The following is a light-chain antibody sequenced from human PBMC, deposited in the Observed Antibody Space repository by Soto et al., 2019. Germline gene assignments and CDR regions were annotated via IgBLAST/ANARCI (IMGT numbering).Light chain of an antibody. CDR2: GTS. J-gene: IGKJ4*01. V-gene: IGKV3-15*01. CDR1: QSVSGN. CDR3: QQYDNWPLP. Sequence: EIVMTQSPATLSASPGDRATLSCRASQSVSGNIAWCQQKPGQTPRLLIYGTSTRATGVPTRFSGSGSGTEFTLTISSLQSEDFAVYYCQQYDNWPLPFGGGTKVEIK.